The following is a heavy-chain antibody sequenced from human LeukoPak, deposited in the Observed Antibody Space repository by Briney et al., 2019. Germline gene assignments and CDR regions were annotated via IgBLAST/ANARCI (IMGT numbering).Heavy chain of an antibody. V-gene: IGHV3-9*01. CDR3: AKDILQYSSSLS. CDR2: ISWNSGSI. CDR1: GFTFDDYA. D-gene: IGHD6-6*01. Sequence: GGSLRLSCAASGFTFDDYAMHWVRQAPGKGLEWVSGISWNSGSIGYADSVKGRFTISRDNAKNSLYLQMNSLRAEDTALYYCAKDILQYSSSLSWGQGTLVTVSS. J-gene: IGHJ5*02.